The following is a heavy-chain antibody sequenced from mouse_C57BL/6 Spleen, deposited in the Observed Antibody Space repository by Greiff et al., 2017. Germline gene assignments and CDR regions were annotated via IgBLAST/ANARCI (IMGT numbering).Heavy chain of an antibody. D-gene: IGHD3-3*01. J-gene: IGHJ1*03. V-gene: IGHV1-19*01. Sequence: VQLKESGPVLVKPGASVKMSCKASGYTFTDYYMNWVKQSHGKSLEWIGVINPYNGGTSYNQKFKGKATLTVDKSSSTAYMELNSLTSEDSAVYYCARKGQNWYFDVWGTGTTVTVSS. CDR1: GYTFTDYY. CDR3: ARKGQNWYFDV. CDR2: INPYNGGT.